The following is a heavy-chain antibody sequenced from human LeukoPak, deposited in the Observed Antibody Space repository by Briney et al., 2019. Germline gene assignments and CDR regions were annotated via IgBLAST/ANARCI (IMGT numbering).Heavy chain of an antibody. V-gene: IGHV4-34*01. D-gene: IGHD3-3*01. CDR1: GGSFSGYY. J-gene: IGHJ4*02. CDR2: INHSGCT. CDR3: ARGRLRITIFGVVTTGGGFFDY. Sequence: SETLSLTCAVYGGSFSGYYWSWIRQPPGKGLEWIGEINHSGCTNYNPSLKSRVTISVDTSKNQFSLKLSSVTAADTAVYYCARGRLRITIFGVVTTGGGFFDYWGQGTLVTVSS.